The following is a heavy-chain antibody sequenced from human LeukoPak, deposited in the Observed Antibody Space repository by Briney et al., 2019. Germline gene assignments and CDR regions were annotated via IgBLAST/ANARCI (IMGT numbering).Heavy chain of an antibody. CDR3: GTHAGRTGSDD. V-gene: IGHV3-11*01. CDR2: ISGSGNDI. J-gene: IGHJ4*02. Sequence: PGGSLRLSCATSGFIFSGYYMSWIRQAPGKGLEWVSYISGSGNDISYADSVEGRFTISRDNAKGSLYLQMNSLRAADTAVYYCGTHAGRTGSDDWGQGTLVTVSS. D-gene: IGHD1-1*01. CDR1: GFIFSGYY.